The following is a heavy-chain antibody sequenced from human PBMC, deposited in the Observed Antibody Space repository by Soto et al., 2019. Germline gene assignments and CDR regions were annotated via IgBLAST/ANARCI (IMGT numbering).Heavy chain of an antibody. CDR3: ARGRTTGTTVYYFDY. V-gene: IGHV5-51*01. Sequence: GESLKISCKGSGYSFTSYWIGWVRQMPGKGLEWMGIIYPGDSDTRYSPSFQGQVTISADKSISTAYLQWSSLKASDTAMYYCARGRTTGTTVYYFDYWGQGTLVTVSS. D-gene: IGHD1-1*01. CDR1: GYSFTSYW. CDR2: IYPGDSDT. J-gene: IGHJ4*02.